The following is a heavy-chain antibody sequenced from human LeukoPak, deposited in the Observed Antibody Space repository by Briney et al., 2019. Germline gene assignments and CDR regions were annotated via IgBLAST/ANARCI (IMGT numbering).Heavy chain of an antibody. Sequence: SETLSLTCAVYGGSFSGYYWSWIRQPPGKGLEWIGEINHSGSTNYNPSLKSRVTISVDTSKNQFSLKLSSVTAADTAVYYCARGPLRFLEWLPAYGMDVWGQGTTVTVSS. CDR1: GGSFSGYY. V-gene: IGHV4-34*01. CDR3: ARGPLRFLEWLPAYGMDV. J-gene: IGHJ6*02. CDR2: INHSGST. D-gene: IGHD3-3*01.